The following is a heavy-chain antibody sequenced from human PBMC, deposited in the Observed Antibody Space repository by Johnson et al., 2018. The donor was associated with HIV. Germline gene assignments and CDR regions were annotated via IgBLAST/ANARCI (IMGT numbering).Heavy chain of an antibody. J-gene: IGHJ3*02. CDR1: GFTFSSYG. CDR3: ATGKSSGRGAFDI. D-gene: IGHD6-19*01. V-gene: IGHV3-30*02. Sequence: QVQLVESGGGVVQPGRSLRLSCAASGFTFSSYGMHWVRQAPGKGLEWVAFIRYDGSNKYYADSVKGRFTISRDNSKNTLYLQINSMRAEDTAVFYCATGKSSGRGAFDIWGQGTKVIVSS. CDR2: IRYDGSNK.